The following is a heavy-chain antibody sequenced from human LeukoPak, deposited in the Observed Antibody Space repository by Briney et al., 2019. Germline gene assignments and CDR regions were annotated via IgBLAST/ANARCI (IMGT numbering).Heavy chain of an antibody. CDR2: IRYDGSNK. J-gene: IGHJ4*02. Sequence: GGSLRLSCAASGFTFSSYGMHWVRQAPGKWLEWVAFIRYDGSNKYYADSVKGRFTISRDNSKNTLYLQMNSLRAEDTAVYYCAKDFSELPEFDYWGQGTLVTVSS. CDR1: GFTFSSYG. V-gene: IGHV3-30*02. CDR3: AKDFSELPEFDY. D-gene: IGHD2-15*01.